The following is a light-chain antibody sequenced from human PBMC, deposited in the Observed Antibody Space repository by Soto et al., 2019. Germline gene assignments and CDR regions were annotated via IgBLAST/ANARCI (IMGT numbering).Light chain of an antibody. J-gene: IGKJ1*01. Sequence: EIVMTQSPATLSVSPGERATLSCRASQSISSNLAWYQQKPGQAPRLLISFASTRARGSPVSFSGSGSGTEFTLTISSLQSEDFAVYYCQQYNNWPRTFGKGTKVEIK. CDR3: QQYNNWPRT. CDR2: FAS. V-gene: IGKV3-15*01. CDR1: QSISSN.